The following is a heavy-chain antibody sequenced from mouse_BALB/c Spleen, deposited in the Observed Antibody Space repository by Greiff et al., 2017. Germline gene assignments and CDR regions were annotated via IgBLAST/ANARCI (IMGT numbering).Heavy chain of an antibody. CDR3: ARGAITSYFDY. V-gene: IGHV1S56*01. Sequence: VQLQQSGPELVKPGASVRISCKASGYTFTSYYIHWVKQRPGQGLEWIGWIYPGNVNTKYNEKFKGKATLTADKSSSTAYMQLSSLTSEDSAVYVCARGAITSYFDYWGQGTTLTVSS. CDR1: GYTFTSYY. J-gene: IGHJ2*01. CDR2: IYPGNVNT. D-gene: IGHD2-4*01.